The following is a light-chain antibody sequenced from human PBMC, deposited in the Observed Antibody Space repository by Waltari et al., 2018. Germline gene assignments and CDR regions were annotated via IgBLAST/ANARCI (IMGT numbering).Light chain of an antibody. CDR1: NIGSKS. Sequence: SYVLTQPPSVSVAPGQTARITCGGNNIGSKSVHWYQQKPGPAPVLVVDDDSDRPSGIPERFAGSNSGNTATLTISRVEAGDEADYYCQVWDSSSDHPEVFGGGTKLTVL. CDR2: DDS. J-gene: IGLJ3*02. CDR3: QVWDSSSDHPEV. V-gene: IGLV3-21*02.